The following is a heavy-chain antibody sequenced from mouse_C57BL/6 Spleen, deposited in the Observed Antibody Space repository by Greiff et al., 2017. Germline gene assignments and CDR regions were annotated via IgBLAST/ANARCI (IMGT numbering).Heavy chain of an antibody. CDR2: INPNYGTT. CDR1: GYSFTDYN. V-gene: IGHV1-39*01. CDR3: ARSYDYPAWFAY. D-gene: IGHD2-4*01. J-gene: IGHJ3*01. Sequence: VHVKQSGPELVKPGASVKISCKASGYSFTDYNMNWVKQSNGKSLEWIGVINPNYGTTSYNQKFKGKATLTVDQSSSTAYMQLNSLTSEDSAVYYCARSYDYPAWFAYWGQGTLVTVSA.